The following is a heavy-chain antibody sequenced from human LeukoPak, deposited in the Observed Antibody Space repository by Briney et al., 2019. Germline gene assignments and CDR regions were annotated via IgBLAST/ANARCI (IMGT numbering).Heavy chain of an antibody. J-gene: IGHJ5*02. V-gene: IGHV3-23*01. Sequence: PGGSLRLSCVVSGFTFSSYAMSWVRQAPGKGLEWVSAISGSGGSTYYADSVKGRFTISRDNSKNTLYLQMNSLRAEDTAVYYCAKDGGWGEGWFDPWGQGTLVTVSS. D-gene: IGHD3-16*01. CDR2: ISGSGGST. CDR1: GFTFSSYA. CDR3: AKDGGWGEGWFDP.